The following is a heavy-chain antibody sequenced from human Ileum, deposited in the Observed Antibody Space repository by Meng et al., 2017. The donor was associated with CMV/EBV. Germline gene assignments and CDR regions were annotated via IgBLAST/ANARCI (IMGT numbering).Heavy chain of an antibody. J-gene: IGHJ5*02. D-gene: IGHD3-22*01. Sequence: EQLQESDPGLVKPSGTVSLICAVSDGSVNNNNWWTWVRQPPGKGLEWIGEIYHSGTTNYNPSLKSRVTISLDKSKNQFFLKVTSVTAADTAVYYCARKVTSGDYLNWFNLWGQGTLVTVSS. CDR2: IYHSGTT. V-gene: IGHV4-4*02. CDR1: DGSVNNNNW. CDR3: ARKVTSGDYLNWFNL.